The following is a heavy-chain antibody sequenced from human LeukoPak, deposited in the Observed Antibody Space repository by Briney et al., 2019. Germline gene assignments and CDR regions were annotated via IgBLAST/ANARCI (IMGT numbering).Heavy chain of an antibody. CDR1: AHTFTGHS. J-gene: IGHJ5*02. D-gene: IGHD2-21*02. CDR3: ARDPGVTNWFDP. CDR2: VSPKRGGT. Sequence: ASVKVSCKASAHTFTGHSINRVRQAPGQGLERMGWVSPKRGGTKDAQKVQGRVTMTRDASISTAYMELTSLRSDDTAVYYCARDPGVTNWFDPWGQGTLVTVSS. V-gene: IGHV1-2*02.